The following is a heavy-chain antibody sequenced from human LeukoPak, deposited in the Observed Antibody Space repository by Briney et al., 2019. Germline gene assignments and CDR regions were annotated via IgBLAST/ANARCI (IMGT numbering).Heavy chain of an antibody. Sequence: GASGKVSCKASGYTFTSYDINWVRQATGQGLERMGWMNPNSGNTGYAQKFQGRVTMTRNTSISTAYMELSSLRSEDTAVYYCARVYSSSWYYYYGMDVWGQGTTVTVSS. CDR2: MNPNSGNT. V-gene: IGHV1-8*01. CDR3: ARVYSSSWYYYYGMDV. CDR1: GYTFTSYD. J-gene: IGHJ6*02. D-gene: IGHD6-13*01.